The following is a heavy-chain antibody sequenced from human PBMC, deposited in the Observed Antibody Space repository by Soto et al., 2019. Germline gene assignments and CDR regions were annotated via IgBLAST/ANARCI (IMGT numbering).Heavy chain of an antibody. CDR1: GFTFNTYG. D-gene: IGHD2-2*02. Sequence: QEQLVESGGGVVQPGKSLRLSCAASGFTFNTYGMHWVRQAPGKGLEWVAVISYDGSEKYYVDSVKGRFTISKDNSKNTLYLQMNSLRPEDTAVYYCAKSPNFYCSSPNCYKYYFAHWGQGTRVTVSS. CDR3: AKSPNFYCSSPNCYKYYFAH. J-gene: IGHJ4*02. V-gene: IGHV3-30*18. CDR2: ISYDGSEK.